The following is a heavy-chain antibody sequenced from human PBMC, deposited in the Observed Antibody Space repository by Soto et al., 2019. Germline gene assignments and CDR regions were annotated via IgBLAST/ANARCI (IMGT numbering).Heavy chain of an antibody. CDR1: GFTFTNYG. J-gene: IGHJ4*02. CDR3: ASRSGQLPYHFDY. CDR2: ISAYKGNT. D-gene: IGHD6-6*01. V-gene: IGHV1-18*03. Sequence: AAVKVSCKASGFTFTNYGISWVRQAPGQGLEWMGWISAYKGNTNYAQKFQGRVTMTTDTSTSTAYLEPRSLRSDDMAVYFCASRSGQLPYHFDYWGQGTQVTVSS.